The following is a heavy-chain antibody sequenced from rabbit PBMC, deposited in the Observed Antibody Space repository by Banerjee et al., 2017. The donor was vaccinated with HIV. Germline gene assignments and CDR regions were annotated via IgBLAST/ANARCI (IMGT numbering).Heavy chain of an antibody. CDR1: GFTLSSYW. V-gene: IGHV1S45*01. Sequence: QEQLVESGGGLVQPEGSLRLTCKASGFTLSSYWMWWVRQGPGKGLEWIACIGAGSSGTTYYASWAKGRFTISKTSSTTVTLQMTSLTAEDTATYFCARDWADSNGYSYAYDLNLWGPGTLVTVS. D-gene: IGHD6-1*01. CDR3: ARDWADSNGYSYAYDLNL. CDR2: IGAGSSGTT. J-gene: IGHJ4*01.